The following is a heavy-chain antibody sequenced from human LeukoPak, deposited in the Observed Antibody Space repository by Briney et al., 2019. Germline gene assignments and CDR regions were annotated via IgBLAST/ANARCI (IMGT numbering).Heavy chain of an antibody. CDR1: GFSFSTYW. D-gene: IGHD1-26*01. J-gene: IGHJ3*02. CDR3: ARDRSGNYLGDAFDI. Sequence: GGSLRLSCAASGFSFSTYWMSWVRQAPGKGLEWVANIKTDGSEKYYVDPVKGRFTISRDNAKNLLYLQMNSLRAEDTAVYYCARDRSGNYLGDAFDIWGQGTLVTVSS. V-gene: IGHV3-7*01. CDR2: IKTDGSEK.